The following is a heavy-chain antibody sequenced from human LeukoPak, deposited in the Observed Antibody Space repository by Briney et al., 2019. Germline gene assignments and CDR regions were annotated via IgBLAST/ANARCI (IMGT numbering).Heavy chain of an antibody. CDR1: GFTFSSYA. V-gene: IGHV3-23*01. Sequence: GGSLRLSCAASGFTFSSYAMSWVRQAPGKGLDWVSSINGGGGSTYYADSVKGRFTISRDNAKNSLYLQMNSLRAEDTALYYCARDWITMVRGAHDYWGQGTLVTVSS. CDR3: ARDWITMVRGAHDY. CDR2: INGGGGST. J-gene: IGHJ4*02. D-gene: IGHD3-10*01.